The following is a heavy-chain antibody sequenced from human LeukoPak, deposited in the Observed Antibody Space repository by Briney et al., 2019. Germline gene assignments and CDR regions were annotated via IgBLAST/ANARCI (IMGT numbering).Heavy chain of an antibody. V-gene: IGHV3-23*01. CDR2: ISGSGAGT. J-gene: IGHJ4*02. Sequence: PGGSLRLSCTASGFTFDNYAMSWVRQAPGKGLEWVSAISGSGAGTYYADSVKGRFTISRDNSKNTLYLQMNSLTAEDTAVYYCAKDSGWLLPLDYWGQGTLVTVSS. D-gene: IGHD3-22*01. CDR3: AKDSGWLLPLDY. CDR1: GFTFDNYA.